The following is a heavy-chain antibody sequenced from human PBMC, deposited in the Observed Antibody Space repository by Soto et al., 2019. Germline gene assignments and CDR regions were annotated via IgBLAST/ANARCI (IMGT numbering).Heavy chain of an antibody. D-gene: IGHD3-22*01. J-gene: IGHJ4*02. CDR1: GFTFSSYS. V-gene: IGHV3-21*01. Sequence: EVQLVESGGGLVKPGGSLRLSCAASGFTFSSYSMNWVRQAPGKGLEWVSSISSSSSYIYYADSVKGRFTISRDNAKNSLYLQMNSLRAEDTAVYYCARGGLYYYDSSCCYDYFDYWGQGTLVAVSS. CDR2: ISSSSSYI. CDR3: ARGGLYYYDSSCCYDYFDY.